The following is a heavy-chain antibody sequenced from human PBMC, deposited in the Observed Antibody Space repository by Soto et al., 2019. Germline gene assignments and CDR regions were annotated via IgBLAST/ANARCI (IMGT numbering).Heavy chain of an antibody. V-gene: IGHV3-30*18. D-gene: IGHD3-22*01. Sequence: QVQLVESGGGVVQPGRSLRLSCEASGFTFSSYGMHWVRLAPGKGLEWVAVISYDGSNKYYADSVKGRFTISRDNSNNTLYLQLNSLRADDTAVYYCAKAYQVWLSSGYYYFDYWGQGTLVTVSS. CDR1: GFTFSSYG. CDR3: AKAYQVWLSSGYYYFDY. J-gene: IGHJ4*02. CDR2: ISYDGSNK.